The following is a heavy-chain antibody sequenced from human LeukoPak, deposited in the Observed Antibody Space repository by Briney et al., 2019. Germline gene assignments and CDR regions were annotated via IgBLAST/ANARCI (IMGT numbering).Heavy chain of an antibody. CDR1: GGTFSSYA. CDR2: IIPIFGTA. V-gene: IGHV1-69*13. J-gene: IGHJ4*02. CDR3: ARDRAYCGGDCYRMDY. Sequence: SVTVSFKASGGTFSSYAISWVRQAPGQGLEWMGGIIPIFGTANYAQKFQGRVTITADESTSTAYMELSSLRSEDTAVYYCARDRAYCGGDCYRMDYWGQGTLVTVSS. D-gene: IGHD2-21*02.